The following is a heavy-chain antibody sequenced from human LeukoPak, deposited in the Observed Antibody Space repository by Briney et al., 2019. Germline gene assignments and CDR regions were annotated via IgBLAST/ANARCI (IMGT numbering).Heavy chain of an antibody. Sequence: GSLRLSCAASGFTFSVHAMSWVRQAPGKGLEWVSGISGSGGGTNYADSVKGRITVSRDNSKNTLYLQMNSLRAEDTAVYYCAKDYSSSWYYFDYWGQGTLVTVSS. J-gene: IGHJ4*02. V-gene: IGHV3-23*01. CDR1: GFTFSVHA. CDR2: ISGSGGGT. D-gene: IGHD6-13*01. CDR3: AKDYSSSWYYFDY.